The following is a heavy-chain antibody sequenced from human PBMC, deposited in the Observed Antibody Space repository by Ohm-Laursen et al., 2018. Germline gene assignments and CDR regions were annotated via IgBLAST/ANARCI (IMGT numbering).Heavy chain of an antibody. J-gene: IGHJ3*02. CDR2: ISYDGSNK. V-gene: IGHV3-30*03. CDR3: ATGLPADDAFNI. CDR1: GFTFSSYG. Sequence: RSLRLSCAASGFTFSSYGMHWVRQAPGKGLEWVAVISYDGSNKYYADSVKGRFTISRDNSKNTLYLQMNSLRAEDTAVYYCATGLPADDAFNIWGQGTMVTVSS.